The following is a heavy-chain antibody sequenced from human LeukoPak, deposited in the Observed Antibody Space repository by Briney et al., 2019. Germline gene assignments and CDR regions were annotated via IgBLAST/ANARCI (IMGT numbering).Heavy chain of an antibody. D-gene: IGHD1-26*01. Sequence: GGSLRLSCAASGFTFSSYGMHWVRQAPGKGLEWVAFIRYDGSNKYYADSVKGRFTISRDNSKNTLYLQMNSLGAEDTAVYYCARDKIVGATQFDYWGQGTLVTVSS. CDR2: IRYDGSNK. CDR3: ARDKIVGATQFDY. CDR1: GFTFSSYG. J-gene: IGHJ4*02. V-gene: IGHV3-30*02.